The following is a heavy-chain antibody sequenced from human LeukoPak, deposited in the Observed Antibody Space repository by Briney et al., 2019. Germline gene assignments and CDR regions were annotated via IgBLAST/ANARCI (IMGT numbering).Heavy chain of an antibody. Sequence: ASVKVSCKASGYTFTGYYMHWVRQAPGQGLEWMGWINPNSGGTNYAQKFQGRVTMTRDTSISTVYMELSRLRSDDTAVYYCARGTGYSLTYYYYGMDVWGQGTTVTVSS. CDR1: GYTFTGYY. CDR3: ARGTGYSLTYYYYGMDV. J-gene: IGHJ6*02. D-gene: IGHD6-13*01. V-gene: IGHV1-2*02. CDR2: INPNSGGT.